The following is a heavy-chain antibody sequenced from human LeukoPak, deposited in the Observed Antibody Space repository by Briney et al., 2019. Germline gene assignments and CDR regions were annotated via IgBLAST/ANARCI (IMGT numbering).Heavy chain of an antibody. CDR1: GFAFDDFA. CDR3: SRNGLVDFDY. V-gene: IGHV3-49*04. Sequence: PGQSLRLSCTTSGFAFDDFAMRWVRQPAGKGLEWGGFIRRRACGGAAEYAASVKGRFIISRDDSKGIAYLQMNSLKTEDTAVYYCSRNGLVDFDYWGQGSRVIVSP. J-gene: IGHJ4*02. CDR2: IRRRACGGAA.